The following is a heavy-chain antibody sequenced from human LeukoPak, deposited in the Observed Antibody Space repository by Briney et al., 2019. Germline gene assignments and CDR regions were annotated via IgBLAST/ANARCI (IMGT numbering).Heavy chain of an antibody. Sequence: PSETLSLTCTVSGVSISSYYWSWIRQPPGKGLEWIGYIYYSGSTNYNPSLKSRVTISVDTSKNQFSLKLSSVTAADTAVYYCARWFGDQDRFDPWGQGTLVTVSS. V-gene: IGHV4-59*12. CDR3: ARWFGDQDRFDP. CDR1: GVSISSYY. J-gene: IGHJ5*02. CDR2: IYYSGST. D-gene: IGHD3-10*01.